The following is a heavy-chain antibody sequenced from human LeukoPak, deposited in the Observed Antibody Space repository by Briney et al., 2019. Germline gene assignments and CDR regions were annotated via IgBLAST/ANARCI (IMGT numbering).Heavy chain of an antibody. D-gene: IGHD3-3*01. V-gene: IGHV3-23*01. J-gene: IGHJ6*02. CDR2: ISGSGGST. CDR3: AKDAPDYDFWSGYLQYYYGMDV. Sequence: GGSLRLSCAASGFTFSSYAMSWVRQAPGKGLEWDSAISGSGGSTYYADSVKGRFTISRDNSKNTLYLQMNSLRAEDTAVYYCAKDAPDYDFWSGYLQYYYGMDVWGQGTTVTVSS. CDR1: GFTFSSYA.